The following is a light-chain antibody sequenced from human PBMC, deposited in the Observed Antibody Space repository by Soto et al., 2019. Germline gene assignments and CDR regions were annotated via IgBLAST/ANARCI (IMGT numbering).Light chain of an antibody. CDR1: TSNIGAGYG. J-gene: IGLJ2*01. CDR3: QSYDSSLTDVV. V-gene: IGLV1-40*01. Sequence: QAVVTQPPSVSGAPGQRVTISCTGSTSNIGAGYGVHWYQHLPGTAPKLLMYGNSIRPSGVPDRFSGSKSGTSASLAITGLQADDEADYYCQSYDSSLTDVVFGGGTKLTVL. CDR2: GNS.